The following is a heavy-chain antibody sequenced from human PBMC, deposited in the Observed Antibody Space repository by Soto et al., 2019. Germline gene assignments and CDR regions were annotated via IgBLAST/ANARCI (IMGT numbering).Heavy chain of an antibody. CDR2: TYYRSKWYN. CDR3: ARYSSSSRVCDY. CDR1: GDSVSSNSAA. V-gene: IGHV6-1*01. D-gene: IGHD6-6*01. Sequence: PSQTLSLTCAISGDSVSSNSAAWSWIRQSPSRGLEWLGRTYYRSKWYNDHAVSVKSRITINPDTSKNQFSLQLTSVAPEDTAVYYCARYSSSSRVCDYWGQGTLVTVSS. J-gene: IGHJ4*02.